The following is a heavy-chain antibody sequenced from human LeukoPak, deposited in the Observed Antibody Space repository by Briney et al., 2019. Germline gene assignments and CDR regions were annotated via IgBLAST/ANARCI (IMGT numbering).Heavy chain of an antibody. CDR3: ARYYYYYMDV. CDR1: GFTFGDYV. CDR2: ISSSSSYI. V-gene: IGHV3-21*01. Sequence: GGSLRLSCSASGFTFGDYVLIWVRQAPGKGLEWVSSISSSSSYIYYADSVKGRFTISRDNAKNSLYLQMNSLRAEDTAVYYCARYYYYYMDVWGKGTTVTVSS. J-gene: IGHJ6*03.